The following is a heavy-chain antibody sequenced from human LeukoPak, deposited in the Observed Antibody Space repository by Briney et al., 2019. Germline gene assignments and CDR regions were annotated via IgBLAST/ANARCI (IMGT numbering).Heavy chain of an antibody. CDR2: ISGSGGNT. J-gene: IGHJ5*02. V-gene: IGHV3-23*01. CDR1: GFTFSSYA. D-gene: IGHD6-6*01. Sequence: PGGSLRLSCAPSGFTFSSYAMSWVRQAPGKGLEWVSTISGSGGNTYYADSVKGRFSISRDNSENTLYLQMHSPRTEDTALYYCAKGQSSTSSKWFDPWGQGTLVTVSS. CDR3: AKGQSSTSSKWFDP.